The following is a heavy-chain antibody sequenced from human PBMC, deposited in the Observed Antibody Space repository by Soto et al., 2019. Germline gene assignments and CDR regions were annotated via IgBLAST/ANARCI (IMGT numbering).Heavy chain of an antibody. Sequence: GGSLRLSCAASGFTFSSYAMSWVRQAPGKGLEWVSAISGSGGSTYYADSVKGRFTISRDNSKNTLYLQMNSLRAEDTAVYYCAKDPRITMVRGGFDPWGQGTLVTVSS. CDR1: GFTFSSYA. J-gene: IGHJ5*02. D-gene: IGHD3-10*01. CDR2: ISGSGGST. V-gene: IGHV3-23*01. CDR3: AKDPRITMVRGGFDP.